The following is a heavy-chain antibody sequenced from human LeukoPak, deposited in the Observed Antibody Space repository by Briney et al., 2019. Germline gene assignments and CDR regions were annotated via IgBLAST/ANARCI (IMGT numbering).Heavy chain of an antibody. CDR2: ISSSSSYI. J-gene: IGHJ4*02. V-gene: IGHV3-21*01. CDR3: VKDLHSGWSFDY. D-gene: IGHD6-19*01. CDR1: GFTFSSYS. Sequence: PGGSLRLSCAASGFTFSSYSMNWVRQAPGKGLEWVSSISSSSSYIYYADSVKGRFTISRDNAKNSLYLQMNSLRAEDTAVYYCVKDLHSGWSFDYWGQGILVTVSS.